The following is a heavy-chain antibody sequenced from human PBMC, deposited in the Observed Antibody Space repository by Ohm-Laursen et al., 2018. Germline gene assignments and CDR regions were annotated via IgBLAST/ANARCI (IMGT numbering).Heavy chain of an antibody. V-gene: IGHV4-59*12. CDR2: IYYSGST. J-gene: IGHJ4*02. D-gene: IGHD3-22*01. CDR3: ARGREWLGSYYYDSSGRAPFDY. CDR1: GGSISSYY. Sequence: SDTLSLTCTVSGGSISSYYWSWIRQPPGKGLEWIGYIYYSGSTNYNPSLKSRVTISVDTSKNQFSLKLSSVTAADTAVYYCARGREWLGSYYYDSSGRAPFDYWGQGTLVTVSS.